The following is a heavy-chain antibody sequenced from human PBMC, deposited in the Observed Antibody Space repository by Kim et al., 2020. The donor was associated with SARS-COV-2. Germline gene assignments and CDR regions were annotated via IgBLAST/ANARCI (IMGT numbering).Heavy chain of an antibody. CDR1: GGSISSGGYY. Sequence: SETLSLTCTVSGGSISSGGYYWSWIRQHPGKGLEWIGYIYYSGSTYYNPSLKSRVTISVDTSKNQFSLKLSSVTAADTAVYYCAIIPDYGDYQRWWFDPWGQGTLVTVSS. CDR3: AIIPDYGDYQRWWFDP. D-gene: IGHD4-17*01. V-gene: IGHV4-31*03. J-gene: IGHJ5*02. CDR2: IYYSGST.